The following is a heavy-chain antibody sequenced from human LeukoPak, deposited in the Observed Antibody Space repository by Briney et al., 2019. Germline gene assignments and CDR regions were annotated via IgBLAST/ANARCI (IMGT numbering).Heavy chain of an antibody. D-gene: IGHD5-12*01. J-gene: IGHJ4*02. V-gene: IGHV1-8*01. CDR1: GYTFTIYD. CDR3: ARSGPYSGEVD. Sequence: GASVKVSFKSSGYTFTIYDINWVRQATGQGLELMGWMNPNRSNTGYAQKSQVRVTMTRNTSISTAYMELSSLRSEDTAVYYCARSGPYSGEVDWGQGTLVTVSS. CDR2: MNPNRSNT.